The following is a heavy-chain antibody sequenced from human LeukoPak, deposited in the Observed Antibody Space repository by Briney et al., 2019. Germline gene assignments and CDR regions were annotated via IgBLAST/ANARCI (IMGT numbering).Heavy chain of an antibody. CDR3: ARGNPRDGYTLSPDY. D-gene: IGHD5-24*01. J-gene: IGHJ4*02. Sequence: GGALRLSCAASGFTFSSYWMHWVRQAPGRGLVWVSRINSDGSSTSYADSVKGRFTISRENAKNTLYLQMKSLRAEDTAVYYCARGNPRDGYTLSPDYWGQGTLVTVSS. V-gene: IGHV3-74*01. CDR2: INSDGSST. CDR1: GFTFSSYW.